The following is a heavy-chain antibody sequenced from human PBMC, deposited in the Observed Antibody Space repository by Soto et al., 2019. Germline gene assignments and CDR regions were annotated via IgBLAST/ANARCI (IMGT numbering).Heavy chain of an antibody. CDR3: ARGDDSSGYYLDY. Sequence: SETLSLTCTVSGGSISSPNFYWSWIRQHPGKGLEWIGHIYYNGTTYYNPTLKSRVSISVDTSKNQFSLKLSSVTAADTAVYYCARGDDSSGYYLDYWGQGTLVTVSA. CDR2: IYYNGTT. CDR1: GGSISSPNFY. D-gene: IGHD3-22*01. J-gene: IGHJ4*02. V-gene: IGHV4-31*03.